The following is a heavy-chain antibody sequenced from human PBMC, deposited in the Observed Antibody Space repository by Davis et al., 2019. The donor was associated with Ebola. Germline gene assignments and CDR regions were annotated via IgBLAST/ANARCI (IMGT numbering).Heavy chain of an antibody. Sequence: PSETLSLTCAVSGFSISSGYYWGWIRQPPEKGLEWIGSFYSGGSTYYNPSLKSRVTISVDTSRNQFSLEVNSVTAADTAVYYCARLGIVATFWDQGTLVTVSS. CDR1: GFSISSGYY. J-gene: IGHJ4*02. D-gene: IGHD5-12*01. CDR3: ARLGIVATF. CDR2: FYSGGST. V-gene: IGHV4-38-2*01.